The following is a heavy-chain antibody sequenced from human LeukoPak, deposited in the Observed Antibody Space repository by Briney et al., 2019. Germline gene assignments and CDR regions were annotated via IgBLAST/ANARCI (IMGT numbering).Heavy chain of an antibody. D-gene: IGHD2-2*01. V-gene: IGHV3-23*01. CDR3: AKALGYCSSTSCYGVDY. CDR1: GFTFSSYA. Sequence: GGSLRLSCAASGFTFSSYAMSWVRQAPGKGLEWVSAISGSGGSTYYADSVKGRFTISRDYSKNTLYLQMNSLRAEDTAVYYCAKALGYCSSTSCYGVDYWGQGTLVTVSS. J-gene: IGHJ4*02. CDR2: ISGSGGST.